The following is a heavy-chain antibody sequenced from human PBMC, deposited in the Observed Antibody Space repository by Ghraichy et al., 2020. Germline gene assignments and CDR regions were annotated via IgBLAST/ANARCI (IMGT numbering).Heavy chain of an antibody. D-gene: IGHD3-22*01. CDR2: IYYSGST. J-gene: IGHJ4*02. CDR1: GGSISSYY. V-gene: IGHV4-59*01. CDR3: ARAVLEYYDSSGYYVLFDY. Sequence: SETLSLTCTVSGGSISSYYWSWIRQPPGKGLEWIGYIYYSGSTNYNPSLKSRVTISVDTSKNQFSLKLSSVTAADTAVYYCARAVLEYYDSSGYYVLFDYWGQGTLVTVSS.